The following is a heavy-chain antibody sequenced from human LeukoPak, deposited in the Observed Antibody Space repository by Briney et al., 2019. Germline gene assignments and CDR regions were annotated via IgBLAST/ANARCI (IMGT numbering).Heavy chain of an antibody. Sequence: GASVKVSCKASGGTFSTYAIVWVRQAPGQGLEWMGGIIPIFGSANYAQKFQGRVTITTDESTSTAYMELSSLRSEDTAVYYCARVFRRWFDSWGQGTLATVSS. CDR2: IIPIFGSA. J-gene: IGHJ5*01. CDR1: GGTFSTYA. CDR3: ARVFRRWFDS. V-gene: IGHV1-69*05. D-gene: IGHD1-14*01.